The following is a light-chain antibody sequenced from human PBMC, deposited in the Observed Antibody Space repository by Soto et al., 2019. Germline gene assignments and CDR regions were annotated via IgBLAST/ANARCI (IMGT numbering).Light chain of an antibody. V-gene: IGKV3-20*01. CDR1: QSVTSN. CDR2: GAS. J-gene: IGKJ1*01. Sequence: EIVMTQSPATLSVSPGERATLSCRASQSVTSNFAWYQQKPGQAPRLLIFGASTRATGIPDRFSGSGSGTDFTLTISRLEPEDFAMYYCQQYGSLSWTFGQGTKVDIK. CDR3: QQYGSLSWT.